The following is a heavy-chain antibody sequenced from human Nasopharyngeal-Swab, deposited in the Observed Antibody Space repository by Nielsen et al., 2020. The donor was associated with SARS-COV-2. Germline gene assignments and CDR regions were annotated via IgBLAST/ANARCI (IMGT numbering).Heavy chain of an antibody. J-gene: IGHJ3*02. CDR2: IWYDGSNK. D-gene: IGHD2-15*01. CDR3: ARVQNYCSGGSCSTLDAFDI. V-gene: IGHV3-33*01. Sequence: VRQAPGKGLEWVAVIWYDGSNKYYADSVKGRFTISRDNSKNTLYLQMNSLRAEDTAVYYCARVQNYCSGGSCSTLDAFDIWGQGTMATVSS.